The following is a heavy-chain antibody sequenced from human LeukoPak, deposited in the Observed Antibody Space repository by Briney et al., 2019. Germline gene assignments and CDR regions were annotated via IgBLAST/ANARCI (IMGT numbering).Heavy chain of an antibody. Sequence: SQTLSLTCTVYGGSLSSSINYSGWGRPPPGKGLEWVVSIYYNRNTYYNPSLKSRVTISVYTSKNTFSLKLSSLSPPHTAVYYCAARLSQWLLSYYFHYWGQGTLVTVSS. CDR3: AARLSQWLLSYYFHY. CDR1: GGSLSSSINY. CDR2: IYYNRNT. D-gene: IGHD6-19*01. J-gene: IGHJ4*02. V-gene: IGHV4-39*01.